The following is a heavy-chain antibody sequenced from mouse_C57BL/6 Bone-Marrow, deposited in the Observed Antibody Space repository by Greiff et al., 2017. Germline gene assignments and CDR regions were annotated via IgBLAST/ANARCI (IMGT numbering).Heavy chain of an antibody. J-gene: IGHJ2*01. D-gene: IGHD2-4*01. Sequence: VQLQQSGPELVKPGASVKISCKASGYSFTDYNMNWVKQSNGKSLEWIGVINPNYGTTSYNQKFKGKATLNVDQSSTTAYMQLNSLTSEDSAVYYCARRGDYDFYYFDYWGQGTTLTVSS. CDR2: INPNYGTT. CDR3: ARRGDYDFYYFDY. V-gene: IGHV1-39*01. CDR1: GYSFTDYN.